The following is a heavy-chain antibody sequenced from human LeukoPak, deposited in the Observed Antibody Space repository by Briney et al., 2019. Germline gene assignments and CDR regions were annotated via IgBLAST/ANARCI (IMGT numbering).Heavy chain of an antibody. Sequence: SETLSLTCSVSGGSVTGGGYYWSWIRQHPGKGLEWIGFASYSGGTYYNPSLMSRITISVDRSQNQFSLRMRDVTAADTAVYYCARHADSGSGYYDYWGQGVLVTVSS. CDR3: ARHADSGSGYYDY. CDR1: GGSVTGGGYY. CDR2: ASYSGGT. J-gene: IGHJ4*02. V-gene: IGHV4-31*03. D-gene: IGHD3-3*01.